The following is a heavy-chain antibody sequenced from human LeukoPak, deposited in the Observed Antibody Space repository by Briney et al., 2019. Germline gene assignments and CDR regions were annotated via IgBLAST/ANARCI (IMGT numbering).Heavy chain of an antibody. J-gene: IGHJ6*02. Sequence: PGGSLRLSCAASGFTFSSYSMNWVRQAPGKGLEWISYISSSSSTVDYADPVKGRFTISRDSAKNSLYLQMNSLGADDTAVYFCARGIAPAGYYYYGLDVWGQGTTVTVSS. CDR1: GFTFSSYS. V-gene: IGHV3-48*01. CDR3: ARGIAPAGYYYYGLDV. D-gene: IGHD6-13*01. CDR2: ISSSSSTV.